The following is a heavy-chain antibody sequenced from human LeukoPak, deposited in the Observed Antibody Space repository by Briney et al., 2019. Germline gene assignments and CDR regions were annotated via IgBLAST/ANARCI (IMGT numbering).Heavy chain of an antibody. D-gene: IGHD5-18*01. CDR3: ARVRGYSYGYPYYFDY. Sequence: SETLSLTCAVYGGSFSGYYWSWIRQPPGKGLEWIGEINHSGSTNYNPSLKSRVTISVDTSKNQFSLKLSSVTAADTAGYYCARVRGYSYGYPYYFDYWVQGTLVTVS. CDR1: GGSFSGYY. J-gene: IGHJ4*02. CDR2: INHSGST. V-gene: IGHV4-34*01.